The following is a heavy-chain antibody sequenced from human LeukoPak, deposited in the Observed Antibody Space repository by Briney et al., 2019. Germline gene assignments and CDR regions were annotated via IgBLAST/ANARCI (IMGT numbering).Heavy chain of an antibody. CDR1: GFTFDDYA. CDR3: AKDGEYYYGSGSLDY. Sequence: GGSLRLSCAASGFTFDDYAMHWVRQAPGKGLEWVSGISWNSGSIGYADSVKGRFTISRDNAKNSLYLQMNSLRAEDMALYYCAKDGEYYYGSGSLDYWGQGTLVTVSS. D-gene: IGHD3-10*01. J-gene: IGHJ4*02. V-gene: IGHV3-9*03. CDR2: ISWNSGSI.